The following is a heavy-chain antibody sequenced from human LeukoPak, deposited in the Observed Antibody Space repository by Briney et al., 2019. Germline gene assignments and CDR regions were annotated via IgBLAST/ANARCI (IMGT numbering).Heavy chain of an antibody. CDR3: ARDQTYSGSGIYTYFDY. Sequence: SETLSLTCTVSGGSTSSYYWSWIRQPAGKGLEWIGRIYTSGSTNYNPSLKSRVTMSVDTSKNQFSLTLSSVTAADAAVYYCARDQTYSGSGIYTYFDYWGQGILVTVSS. CDR2: IYTSGST. D-gene: IGHD3-10*01. V-gene: IGHV4-4*07. J-gene: IGHJ4*02. CDR1: GGSTSSYY.